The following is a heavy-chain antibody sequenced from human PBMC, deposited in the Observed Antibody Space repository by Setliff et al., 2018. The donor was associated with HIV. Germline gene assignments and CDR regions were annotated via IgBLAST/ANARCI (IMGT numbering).Heavy chain of an antibody. CDR1: GFTFDDYT. D-gene: IGHD3-22*01. J-gene: IGHJ3*02. V-gene: IGHV3-53*01. Sequence: GGSLRLSCAASGFTFDDYTMHWVRQAPGKGLEWVSVIYVGGSTYYADSVKGRFTISRDNSKNTLYLQMNSLKIEDTAVYYCASGSNQERSDYYYAFDIWGQGTMVTVSS. CDR2: IYVGGST. CDR3: ASGSNQERSDYYYAFDI.